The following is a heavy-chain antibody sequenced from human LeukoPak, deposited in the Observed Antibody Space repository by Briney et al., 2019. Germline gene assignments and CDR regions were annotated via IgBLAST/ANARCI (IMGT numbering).Heavy chain of an antibody. J-gene: IGHJ4*02. V-gene: IGHV1-18*01. Sequence: ASVKDSCMASGYTFTSYGISWVRPAPGQGLEWMGWISAYNGNTNYAQKLQGRVTMATDTSTSTAYMELRSLRSDDTAVYYCARGALWRGVDYWGQGTLVTVSS. D-gene: IGHD3-3*01. CDR2: ISAYNGNT. CDR3: ARGALWRGVDY. CDR1: GYTFTSYG.